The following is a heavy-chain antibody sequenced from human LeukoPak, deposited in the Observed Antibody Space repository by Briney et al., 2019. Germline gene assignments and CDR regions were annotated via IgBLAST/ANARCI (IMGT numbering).Heavy chain of an antibody. CDR1: GFTVSNNY. D-gene: IGHD6-13*01. CDR3: ARGMGYSSSWQYYYYYYGMDV. Sequence: GGSLRLSCAASGFTVSNNYMSWVRQAPGKGLEWVAVISYDGSNKYYADSVKGRFTISRDNSKNTLYLQMNSLRAEDTAVYYCARGMGYSSSWQYYYYYYGMDVWGQGTTVTVSS. CDR2: ISYDGSNK. J-gene: IGHJ6*02. V-gene: IGHV3-30*03.